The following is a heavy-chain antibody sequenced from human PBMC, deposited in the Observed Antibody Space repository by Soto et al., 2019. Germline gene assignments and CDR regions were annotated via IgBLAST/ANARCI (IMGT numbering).Heavy chain of an antibody. CDR2: INAGNGNT. V-gene: IGHV1-3*05. CDR1: GYTFTSYA. D-gene: IGHD2-21*02. J-gene: IGHJ4*02. Sequence: QVQLVQSGAEEKKPGASVKVSCKASGYTFTSYAMHWVRQAPGQRLEWMGWINAGNGNTKYSQKFQGRVTITRDTSASTAYKELSSLRSEDTAVYYCARSIVVVTALDYLCQGTLVTVSS. CDR3: ARSIVVVTALDY.